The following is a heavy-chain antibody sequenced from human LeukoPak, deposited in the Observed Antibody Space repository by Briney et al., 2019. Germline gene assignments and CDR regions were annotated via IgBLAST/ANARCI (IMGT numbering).Heavy chain of an antibody. D-gene: IGHD1-26*01. V-gene: IGHV4-59*01. CDR1: GGSISSYY. CDR2: IYYSGST. CDR3: ATRRSGSHPYY. J-gene: IGHJ4*02. Sequence: SETLSLTCTVSGGSISSYYWSWIRQPPGKGLEWIGYIYYSGSTNYNPSLKSRVTISVDTSKNQFSLKLSSVTAADTAVYYCATRRSGSHPYYWGQGTLVTVSS.